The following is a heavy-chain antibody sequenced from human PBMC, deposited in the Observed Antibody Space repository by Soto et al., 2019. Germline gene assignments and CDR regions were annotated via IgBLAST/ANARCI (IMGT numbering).Heavy chain of an antibody. Sequence: SETLSLTCTVSGGSISSYYWSWIRQPPGKGLEWIGYIYYSGSTNYNPSLKSRVTISVDTSKNQFSLKLNSMTAADTAVYYCARHDGRGWPFDHWGLGTLVTVSS. CDR2: IYYSGST. D-gene: IGHD6-19*01. V-gene: IGHV4-59*08. CDR3: ARHDGRGWPFDH. J-gene: IGHJ4*02. CDR1: GGSISSYY.